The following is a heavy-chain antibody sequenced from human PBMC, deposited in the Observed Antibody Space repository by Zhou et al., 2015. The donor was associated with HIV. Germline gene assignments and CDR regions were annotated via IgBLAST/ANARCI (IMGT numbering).Heavy chain of an antibody. CDR1: GGTFSSYG. V-gene: IGHV1-69*01. CDR3: ARGIRNELFSDY. CDR2: IIPIFGTA. J-gene: IGHJ4*02. D-gene: IGHD1-1*01. Sequence: QVQLVQSGAEVKKPGSSVKVSCKASGGTFSSYGISWVRQAPGQGLEWMGGIIPIFGTANYAQKFQGRVTITADESTSTAYMELNSLTPDDTAVYYCARGIRNELFSDYWGQGTLVTVSS.